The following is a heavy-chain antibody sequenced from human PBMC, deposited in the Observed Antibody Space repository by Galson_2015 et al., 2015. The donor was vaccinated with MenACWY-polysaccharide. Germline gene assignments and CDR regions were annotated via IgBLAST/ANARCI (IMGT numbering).Heavy chain of an antibody. J-gene: IGHJ4*02. CDR3: TRELWVRGVFSDQ. D-gene: IGHD3-10*01. Sequence: SLRLSCAASGFTFSNFWMSWVRQAPGKELEWVASIKQDGSEKYLVDSVKGRFNISRDNAENSLFLQMNSLRAEDTAGYYCTRELWVRGVFSDQWGQGTLVTVSS. CDR2: IKQDGSEK. V-gene: IGHV3-7*01. CDR1: GFTFSNFW.